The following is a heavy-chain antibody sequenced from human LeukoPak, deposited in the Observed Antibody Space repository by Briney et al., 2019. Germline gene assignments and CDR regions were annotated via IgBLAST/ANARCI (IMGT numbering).Heavy chain of an antibody. V-gene: IGHV3-11*06. Sequence: GRFTISRDNANNSLYLQMNSLRAEDTAVYYCAREAVITMIVVVGAFDIWGQGTMVTVSS. CDR3: AREAVITMIVVVGAFDI. J-gene: IGHJ3*02. D-gene: IGHD3-22*01.